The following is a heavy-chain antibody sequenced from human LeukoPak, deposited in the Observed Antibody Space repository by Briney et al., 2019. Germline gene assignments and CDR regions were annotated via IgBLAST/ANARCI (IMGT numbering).Heavy chain of an antibody. CDR1: GFTFSSYG. V-gene: IGHV3-30*03. D-gene: IGHD5-18*01. Sequence: GRSLRLSCAASGFTFSSYGMHWVRQAPGKGLEWMAAVSYDGTSKNYADSVKGRFAISRDNSKNTLYLQMNSLRAEDTAVYYCASGYTYANYYFDYWGQGTLVTVSS. J-gene: IGHJ4*02. CDR3: ASGYTYANYYFDY. CDR2: VSYDGTSK.